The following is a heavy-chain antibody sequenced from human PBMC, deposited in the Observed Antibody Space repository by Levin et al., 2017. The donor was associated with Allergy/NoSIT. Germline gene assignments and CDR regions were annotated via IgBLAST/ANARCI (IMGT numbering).Heavy chain of an antibody. J-gene: IGHJ4*02. D-gene: IGHD1-26*01. V-gene: IGHV1-69*04. Sequence: KISCKASGGTFSSYTISWVRQAPGQGLEWMGRIIPILGIANYAQKFQGRVTITADKSTSTAYMELSSLRSEDTAVYYCARDKPGGLLDVWGQGTLVTVSS. CDR1: GGTFSSYT. CDR2: IIPILGIA. CDR3: ARDKPGGLLDV.